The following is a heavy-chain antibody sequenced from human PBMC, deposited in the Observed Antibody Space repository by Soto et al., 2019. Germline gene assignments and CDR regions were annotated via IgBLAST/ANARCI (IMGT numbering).Heavy chain of an antibody. V-gene: IGHV4-34*01. CDR3: ARVPYSSGWYNAFDI. CDR2: INHSGST. D-gene: IGHD6-19*01. J-gene: IGHJ3*02. CDR1: GGSFSGYY. Sequence: VQLQQWGAGLLKPSETLSLTCAVYGGSFSGYYWSWIRQPPGKGLEWIGEINHSGSTNYNPSLKSRVTISVDTSKNQFSLKLSSVTAADTAVYYCARVPYSSGWYNAFDIWGQGTMVTVSS.